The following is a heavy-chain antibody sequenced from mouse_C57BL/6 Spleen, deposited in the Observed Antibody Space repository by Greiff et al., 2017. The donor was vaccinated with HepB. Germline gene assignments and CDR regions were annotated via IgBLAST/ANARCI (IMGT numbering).Heavy chain of an antibody. D-gene: IGHD2-2*01. CDR1: GYTFTSYG. CDR2: IYPRSGNT. V-gene: IGHV1-81*01. Sequence: VQRVESGAELARPGASVKLSCKASGYTFTSYGISWVKQRTGQGLEWIGEIYPRSGNTYYNEKFKGKATLTADKSSSTAYMELRSLTSEDSAVYFCARRGNYGYSYYAMDYWGQGTSVTVSS. J-gene: IGHJ4*01. CDR3: ARRGNYGYSYYAMDY.